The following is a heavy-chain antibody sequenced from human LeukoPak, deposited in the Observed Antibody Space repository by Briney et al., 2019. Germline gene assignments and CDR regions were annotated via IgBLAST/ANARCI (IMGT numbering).Heavy chain of an antibody. J-gene: IGHJ1*01. CDR1: GASVGSSY. D-gene: IGHD3-3*02. Sequence: SETLSLTCIVSGASVGSSYWSWIRQPPGKGLEWIGYVYHSGSTNYNPALTNRITISADTSRNQFSLKLRSVTTADTAVYYCANSIASASEYFQSWGQGTLVTVSS. CDR2: VYHSGST. V-gene: IGHV4-59*02. CDR3: ANSIASASEYFQS.